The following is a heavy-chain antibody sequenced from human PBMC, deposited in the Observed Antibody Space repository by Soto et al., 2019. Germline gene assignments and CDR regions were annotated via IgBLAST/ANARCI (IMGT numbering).Heavy chain of an antibody. J-gene: IGHJ4*02. CDR2: IYPGDSDT. CDR3: ARHRGYSSGWYPSFDY. Sequence: VESLNIPCKGSGYSFTSHWIRWGRQMPRKGLEWMGIIYPGDSDTRYSPSFQGQVTISADKSISTAYLQWSSLKASDTAMYYCARHRGYSSGWYPSFDYWGQGTLVTVSS. D-gene: IGHD6-19*01. CDR1: GYSFTSHW. V-gene: IGHV5-51*01.